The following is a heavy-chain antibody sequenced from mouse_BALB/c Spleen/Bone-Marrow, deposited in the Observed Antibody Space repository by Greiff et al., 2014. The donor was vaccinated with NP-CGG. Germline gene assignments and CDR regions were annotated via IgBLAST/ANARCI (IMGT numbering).Heavy chain of an antibody. CDR3: AREGYYGSPFAY. CDR1: GYTFTSYW. Sequence: QVQLQQSGAELAKPGASVKMSCKASGYTFTSYWMHWVKQRPGQGLEWIGYINPSTGYTEYNQKFKDKAALTADKSSSTAYMQLSSLTSEDSAVYYCAREGYYGSPFAYWGQGTLVTVSA. CDR2: INPSTGYT. V-gene: IGHV1-7*01. J-gene: IGHJ3*01. D-gene: IGHD1-1*01.